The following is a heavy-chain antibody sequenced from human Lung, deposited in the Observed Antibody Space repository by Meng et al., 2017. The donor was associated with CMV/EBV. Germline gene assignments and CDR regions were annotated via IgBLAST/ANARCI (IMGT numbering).Heavy chain of an antibody. Sequence: SETLSLTCTVSGGSISHYCWNWIRQPPGKRLEWIGYIYYNRGTNYNPSLKGRVTISLETSKNQFSLKLSSVTAADTAVYYCARGHYGDSSDYFDVWGQGTPVTVSS. V-gene: IGHV4-59*01. CDR3: ARGHYGDSSDYFDV. J-gene: IGHJ4*02. CDR2: IYYNRGT. D-gene: IGHD4/OR15-4a*01. CDR1: GGSISHYC.